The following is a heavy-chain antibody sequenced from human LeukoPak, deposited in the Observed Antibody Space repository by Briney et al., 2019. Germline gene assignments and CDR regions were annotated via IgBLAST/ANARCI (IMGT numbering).Heavy chain of an antibody. CDR2: ISGSGGST. J-gene: IGHJ4*02. D-gene: IGHD6-6*01. CDR1: GFTFSSYA. V-gene: IGHV3-23*01. CDR3: MKKSRRESVDY. Sequence: GGSLRLSCAASGFTFSSYAMSWVRQAPGKGLDWVSAISGSGGSTYYADSVKGRFTISRDNSKNTLYLQMNSLRAEDTAVYYCMKKSRRESVDYWGQGTLVTVSS.